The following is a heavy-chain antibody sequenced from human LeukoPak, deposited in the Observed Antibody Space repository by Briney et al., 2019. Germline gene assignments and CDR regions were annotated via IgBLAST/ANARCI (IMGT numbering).Heavy chain of an antibody. CDR2: IVVGSGNT. Sequence: SVKVSCTASGFTFTSSAVQWVRQARGQRLEWIGWIVVGSGNTNYAQKFQERVTITRDMSTSTAYMELSSPRSEDTAVYYCAADPKKLELSYWGQGTLVTVSS. J-gene: IGHJ4*02. D-gene: IGHD1-7*01. CDR1: GFTFTSSA. V-gene: IGHV1-58*01. CDR3: AADPKKLELSY.